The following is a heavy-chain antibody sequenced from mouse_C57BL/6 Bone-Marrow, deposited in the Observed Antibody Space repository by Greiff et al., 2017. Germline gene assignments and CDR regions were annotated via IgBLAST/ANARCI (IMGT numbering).Heavy chain of an antibody. V-gene: IGHV1-5*01. D-gene: IGHD2-2*01. CDR3: TRSWFWFAY. J-gene: IGHJ3*01. CDR2: IYPGNSDT. Sequence: VQLQQSGTVLARPGASVQMSCKTSGYTFTSYWMHWVKQRPGQGLEWIGAIYPGNSDTSYNQKFKGKATLTAVTSASTAYMELSSLTNEDSAVYYCTRSWFWFAYWGQGTLVTVSA. CDR1: GYTFTSYW.